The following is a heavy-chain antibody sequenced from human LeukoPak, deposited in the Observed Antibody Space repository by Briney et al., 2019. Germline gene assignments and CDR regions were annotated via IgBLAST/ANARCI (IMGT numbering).Heavy chain of an antibody. CDR3: ARLGELERTPIGRYYYGMDV. CDR2: ISDSGVST. D-gene: IGHD1-1*01. Sequence: PGGSLRLSCAASGFTFRGYAMSWVRQAPGKGLEWVSAISDSGVSTFHADSVTGRFTISRDNSKDTLYLQMHSLRAEDTAVYFCARLGELERTPIGRYYYGMDVWGQGTTVTVSS. J-gene: IGHJ6*02. CDR1: GFTFRGYA. V-gene: IGHV3-23*01.